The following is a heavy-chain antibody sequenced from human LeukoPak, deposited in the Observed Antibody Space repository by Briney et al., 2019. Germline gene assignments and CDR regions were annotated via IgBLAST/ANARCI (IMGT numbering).Heavy chain of an antibody. V-gene: IGHV1-2*02. Sequence: ASVKVSCRASGYTFTDYYMHWVRQAPGQGLEWMGWLNPNTLVTRYAQHFQGRVSMTWDTSVSTGYMDLHSLTSDDTAVYYCARKDGGRDGMDVWGQGTTVTVSS. CDR3: ARKDGGRDGMDV. CDR2: LNPNTLVT. J-gene: IGHJ6*02. D-gene: IGHD4-23*01. CDR1: GYTFTDYY.